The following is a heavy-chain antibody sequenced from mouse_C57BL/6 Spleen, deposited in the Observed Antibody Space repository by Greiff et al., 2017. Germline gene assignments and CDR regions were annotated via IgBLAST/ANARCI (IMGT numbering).Heavy chain of an antibody. D-gene: IGHD2-5*01. V-gene: IGHV5-9-1*02. J-gene: IGHJ3*01. CDR1: GFTFSSYA. CDR3: TREGYSNWFAY. Sequence: DVMLVESGEGLVKPGGSLKLSCAASGFTFSSYAMSWVRQTPEKRLEWVAYISSGGDYIYYADTVKGRFTISRDNARNTLYLQMSSLKSEDTAMYYCTREGYSNWFAYWGQGTLVTVSA. CDR2: ISSGGDYI.